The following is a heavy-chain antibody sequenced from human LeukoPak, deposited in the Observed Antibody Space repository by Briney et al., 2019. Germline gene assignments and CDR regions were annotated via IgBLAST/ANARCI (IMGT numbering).Heavy chain of an antibody. J-gene: IGHJ4*02. Sequence: GGSLRLSCAASGFTFSDYWMHWVRQAPRKGLVWVSRIYSDGTSISYADSVKGRFTISRDNAKNTLYLQMNSLTAEDSAVYYCARDRWNLDYWGQGTLVTVSS. CDR1: GFTFSDYW. CDR2: IYSDGTSI. V-gene: IGHV3-74*01. CDR3: ARDRWNLDY. D-gene: IGHD1-1*01.